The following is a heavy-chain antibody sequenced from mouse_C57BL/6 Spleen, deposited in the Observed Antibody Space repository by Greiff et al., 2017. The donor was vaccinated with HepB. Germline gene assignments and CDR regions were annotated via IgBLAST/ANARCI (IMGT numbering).Heavy chain of an antibody. CDR3: TTDFY. V-gene: IGHV14-4*01. J-gene: IGHJ3*01. CDR1: GFNIKDDY. Sequence: EVKLMESGAELVRPGASVKLSCTASGFNIKDDYMHWVKQRPEQGLEWIGWIDPENGDTEYASKFQGKATITADTSSNTAYLQLSSLTSEDTAVYYCTTDFYWGQGTLVTVSA. CDR2: IDPENGDT.